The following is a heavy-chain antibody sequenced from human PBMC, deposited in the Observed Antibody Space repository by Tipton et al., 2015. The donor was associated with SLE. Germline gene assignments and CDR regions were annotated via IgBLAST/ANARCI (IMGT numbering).Heavy chain of an antibody. CDR1: GFTFSSYA. Sequence: SLRLSCAASGFTFSSYAMHWVRQAPGKGLEWVAVIWYDGSNKYYADSVKGRFTISRDNSKNTLYLQMNSLRAEDTAVYYCARDGGTLEFFDYWGQGTLVTVSS. CDR3: ARDGGTLEFFDY. J-gene: IGHJ4*02. V-gene: IGHV3-33*08. D-gene: IGHD1-1*01. CDR2: IWYDGSNK.